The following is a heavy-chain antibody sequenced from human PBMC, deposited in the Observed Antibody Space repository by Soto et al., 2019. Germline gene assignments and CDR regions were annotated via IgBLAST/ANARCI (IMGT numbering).Heavy chain of an antibody. CDR3: ARDSRVGGYDYFDY. J-gene: IGHJ4*02. D-gene: IGHD5-12*01. Sequence: GGSLRLSCAASGFTFSSYWMSWVRQAPGKGLEWVANIKQDGSEKYYVDSVKGRFTISRDNAKNSLYLQMNSLRAEDTAVYYCARDSRVGGYDYFDYWGQGTLVTVSS. CDR1: GFTFSSYW. CDR2: IKQDGSEK. V-gene: IGHV3-7*01.